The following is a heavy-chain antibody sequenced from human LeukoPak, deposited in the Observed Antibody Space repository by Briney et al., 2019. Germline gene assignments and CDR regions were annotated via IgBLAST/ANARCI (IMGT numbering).Heavy chain of an antibody. Sequence: PVGSPRLSPAASRFTFSSYGMHCVRQAPGKRMEWVAVIWYDGSNKYYADSVKGRFTISRDNSKNTLYLQMNSLRAEDTAVYYCARANRGSAAGGGDWFDPWGQGTLVSVSS. J-gene: IGHJ5*02. V-gene: IGHV3-33*01. D-gene: IGHD6-13*01. CDR3: ARANRGSAAGGGDWFDP. CDR1: RFTFSSYG. CDR2: IWYDGSNK.